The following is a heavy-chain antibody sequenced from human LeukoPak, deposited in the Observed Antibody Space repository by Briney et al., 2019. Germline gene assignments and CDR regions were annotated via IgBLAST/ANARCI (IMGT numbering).Heavy chain of an antibody. V-gene: IGHV1-18*01. D-gene: IGHD6-25*01. CDR3: ARRSGGYGASDAFDI. CDR1: GYTFTSYG. J-gene: IGHJ3*02. CDR2: ISAYNGNT. Sequence: ASVKVSCKASGYTFTSYGISWVRQAPGQGLEWMGWISAYNGNTNYAQKLQGRVTMTTDTSTSTAYMELRSLRSDDTAVYYYARRSGGYGASDAFDIWGQGTMVTVSS.